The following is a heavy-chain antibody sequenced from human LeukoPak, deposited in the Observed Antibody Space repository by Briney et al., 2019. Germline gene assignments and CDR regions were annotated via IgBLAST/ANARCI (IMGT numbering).Heavy chain of an antibody. CDR3: ARSPSMTINLDY. CDR1: GYTFTNYY. Sequence: ASVKVSCKASGYTFTNYYMFWVRQAPGQGLEWMGIINPSGGSTSYAQKFQGRVTMTRDTSTSTVYVELSSLRSEDTAVYYCARSPSMTINLDYWGQGTLVTVSS. V-gene: IGHV1-46*03. CDR2: INPSGGST. D-gene: IGHD2/OR15-2a*01. J-gene: IGHJ4*02.